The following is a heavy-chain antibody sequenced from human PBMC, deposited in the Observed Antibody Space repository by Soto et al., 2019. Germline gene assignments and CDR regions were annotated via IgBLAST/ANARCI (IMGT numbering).Heavy chain of an antibody. CDR2: IRSKANNYAT. V-gene: IGHV3-73*01. D-gene: IGHD1-1*01. Sequence: PGGSLRLSCAASGFTFSGSAMHWVRQASGKGLEWVGRIRSKANNYATEYAASVKGRFTISRDDSKNTAYLHMHSPKTEDTAVYYSTRPAGTSDGDYWGQGTLVTVSS. CDR1: GFTFSGSA. CDR3: TRPAGTSDGDY. J-gene: IGHJ4*02.